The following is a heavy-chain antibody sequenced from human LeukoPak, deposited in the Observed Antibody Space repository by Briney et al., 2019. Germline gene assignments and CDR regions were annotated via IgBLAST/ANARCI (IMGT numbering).Heavy chain of an antibody. CDR2: INHSGST. CDR3: ARIAAGLVTYYYYGMDV. Sequence: GSLRLSCAASGFTLNNYWMGWVRQPPGKGLEWIGEINHSGSTNYNPSLKSRVTISVDTSKNQFSLKLSSVTAADTAVYYCARIAAGLVTYYYYGMDVWGQGTTVTVSS. V-gene: IGHV4-34*01. CDR1: GFTLNNYW. J-gene: IGHJ6*02. D-gene: IGHD6-13*01.